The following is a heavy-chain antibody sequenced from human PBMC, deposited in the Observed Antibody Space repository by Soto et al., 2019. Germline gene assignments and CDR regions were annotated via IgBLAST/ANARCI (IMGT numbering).Heavy chain of an antibody. CDR2: VYYGGST. Sequence: PSETLSLTCDVSGDSISTYYWSWIRQPPGKGLEWIGYVYYGGSTLYNPSLESRVTLSIDMSKKQVSLKLNSVIAADTAVYYCVRTRMIESWIDYWGHGTLVTV. V-gene: IGHV4-59*01. J-gene: IGHJ4*01. CDR3: VRTRMIESWIDY. D-gene: IGHD2-21*01. CDR1: GDSISTYY.